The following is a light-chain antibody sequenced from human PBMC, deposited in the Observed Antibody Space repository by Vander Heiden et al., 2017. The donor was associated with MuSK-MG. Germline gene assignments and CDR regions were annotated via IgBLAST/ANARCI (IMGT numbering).Light chain of an antibody. CDR2: EGS. J-gene: IGLJ3*02. CDR3: SSYTSSSTPWV. CDR1: SRDVGGYTY. Sequence: SALTQPASVSGSPVQSITISCTGTSRDVGGYTYVSWYQQHPGKAPKLMIYEGSKRPSGVSNRFSGSKSGNTASLTISGLQAEDEADYYCSSYTSSSTPWVFGGGTKLTVL. V-gene: IGLV2-14*01.